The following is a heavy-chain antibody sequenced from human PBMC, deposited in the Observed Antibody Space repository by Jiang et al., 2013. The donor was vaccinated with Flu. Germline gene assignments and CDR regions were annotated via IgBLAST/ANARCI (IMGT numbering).Heavy chain of an antibody. D-gene: IGHD5-18*01. V-gene: IGHV3-48*01. CDR2: VSGRGSAI. CDR1: GFIFVNYG. J-gene: IGHJ6*02. CDR3: ARSIQAVTLQRYSYYGMDV. Sequence: GLVQPGGSLRLSCAASGFIFVNYGLNWVRQAPGKGLEWVSYVSGRGSAIYYADSVKGRFTISRDSATNSVVLQMNNLRPEDTAVYYCARSIQAVTLQRYSYYGMDVWGQ.